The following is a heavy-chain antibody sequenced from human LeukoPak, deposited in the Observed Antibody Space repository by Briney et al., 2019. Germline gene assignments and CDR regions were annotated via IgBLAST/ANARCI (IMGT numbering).Heavy chain of an antibody. J-gene: IGHJ3*02. V-gene: IGHV4-38-2*02. CDR2: IFYSGST. CDR1: GYSISSGYY. CDR3: AKSNGYGLIDI. D-gene: IGHD3-22*01. Sequence: PSETLSLTCTVSGYSISSGYYWGWIRQPPGKALEWIGNIFYSGSTYHSPSLKSRVTISLDTSRNQFSLKLNSVTAADTAVYYCAKSNGYGLIDIWGQGTMVTVSS.